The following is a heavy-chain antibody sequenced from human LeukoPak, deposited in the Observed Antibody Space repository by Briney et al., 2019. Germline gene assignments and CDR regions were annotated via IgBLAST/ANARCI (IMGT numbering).Heavy chain of an antibody. D-gene: IGHD3-22*01. CDR1: GYTFTSYG. J-gene: IGHJ3*02. Sequence: ASVKLSCKASGYTFTSYGISWVRQAPGQGLEWMGWISAYNGNTNYAQKLQGRITMTTDTSTSTAYMELRSLRSDDTAVYYCARGITMIVVDSDAFDIWGQGTMVTVSS. CDR3: ARGITMIVVDSDAFDI. V-gene: IGHV1-18*01. CDR2: ISAYNGNT.